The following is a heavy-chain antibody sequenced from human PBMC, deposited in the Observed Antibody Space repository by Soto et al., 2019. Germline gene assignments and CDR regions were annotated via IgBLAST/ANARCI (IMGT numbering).Heavy chain of an antibody. J-gene: IGHJ4*02. D-gene: IGHD1-26*01. CDR2: ISGSGGST. Sequence: GGSLRLSCAASGFTFSSYAMSWVRQAPGKGLEWVSAISGSGGSTYYADSVKGRFTISRDNSKNTLYLQMNSLRAEDTAVYYCAKASTRYSGSRGGVFDYWGQGTLVTVSS. CDR1: GFTFSSYA. CDR3: AKASTRYSGSRGGVFDY. V-gene: IGHV3-23*01.